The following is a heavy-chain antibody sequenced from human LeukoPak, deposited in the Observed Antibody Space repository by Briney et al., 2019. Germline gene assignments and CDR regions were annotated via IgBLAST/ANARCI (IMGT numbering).Heavy chain of an antibody. J-gene: IGHJ5*02. V-gene: IGHV1-69*13. CDR2: IIPIFGTA. CDR3: ARDSGIVVVPAAMTYNWFDP. D-gene: IGHD2-2*01. CDR1: GGTFSSYA. Sequence: GASVKVSCKASGGTFSSYANSWVRHAPGQGLEWMGGIIPIFGTANYAQKFQGRVTITADESTSTAYMELSSLRSEDTAVYYCARDSGIVVVPAAMTYNWFDPWGQGTLVTVSS.